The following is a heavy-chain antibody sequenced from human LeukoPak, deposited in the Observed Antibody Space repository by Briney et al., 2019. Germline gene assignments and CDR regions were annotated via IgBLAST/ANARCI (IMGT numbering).Heavy chain of an antibody. V-gene: IGHV3-7*01. Sequence: GGSLRLSCAASGFTSSSYWMHWVRRAPGKGLEWVANIKQDGSEQFYLDSVKGRFTISRDNAKNALYLQMHSLRVEDTAVYYCARESIVVVPTTMDDASDIWGQGTMVTVSS. CDR2: IKQDGSEQ. D-gene: IGHD2-2*01. CDR1: GFTSSSYW. CDR3: ARESIVVVPTTMDDASDI. J-gene: IGHJ3*02.